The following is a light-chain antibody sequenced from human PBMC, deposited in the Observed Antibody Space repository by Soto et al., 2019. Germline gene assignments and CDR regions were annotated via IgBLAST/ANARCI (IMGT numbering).Light chain of an antibody. J-gene: IGLJ1*01. V-gene: IGLV2-14*03. CDR3: SSYTSSSFYV. CDR1: SSDVGGYDY. Sequence: QSVLTQPASVSGSPGQSITISCTGTSSDVGGYDYVSWYQHHPGKAPKLMIYDVSNRPSGVSNRFSGPKSGNTASLTISGLQAEDGADYYCSSYTSSSFYVSGPGTVVTVL. CDR2: DVS.